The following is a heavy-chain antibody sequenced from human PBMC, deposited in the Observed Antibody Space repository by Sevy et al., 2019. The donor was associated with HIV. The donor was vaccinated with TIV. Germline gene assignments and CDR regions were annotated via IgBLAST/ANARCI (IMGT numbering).Heavy chain of an antibody. CDR3: ARSNWVTATNGFSKSYYFDY. J-gene: IGHJ4*02. CDR2: INTSGST. CDR1: GDSFSSYF. Sequence: SETLSLTCTVSGDSFSSYFWAWIRQPAGKGLEWIGRINTSGSTNYNPSLKSRVTMSVDTSKGQFSLKVTSLTAAETAIYFCARSNWVTATNGFSKSYYFDYWGQGSLVTVSS. D-gene: IGHD7-27*01. V-gene: IGHV4-4*07.